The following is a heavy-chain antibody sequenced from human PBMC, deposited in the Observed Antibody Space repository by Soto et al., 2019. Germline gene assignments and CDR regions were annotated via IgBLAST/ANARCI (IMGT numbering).Heavy chain of an antibody. D-gene: IGHD6-19*01. V-gene: IGHV1-18*01. J-gene: IGHJ4*02. CDR1: GFTFTDYG. CDR2: ITPYSGST. Sequence: ASVKVSCKTSGFTFTDYGISWVRQAPGQGLEWMGWITPYSGSTRYAEKLQGRVTMTTDTSTSTAYMELRSLRSDDTAVYYCARGIAVAGDYWGQGTLVTVSS. CDR3: ARGIAVAGDY.